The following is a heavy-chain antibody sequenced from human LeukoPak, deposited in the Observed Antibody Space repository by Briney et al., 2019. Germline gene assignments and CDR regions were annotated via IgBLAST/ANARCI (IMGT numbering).Heavy chain of an antibody. CDR3: ARVVLVTHVSSAAPRNAFDV. J-gene: IGHJ3*01. CDR2: INPSSGST. CDR1: GYTFTNYY. D-gene: IGHD2-2*01. Sequence: GASVKVSCKASGYTFTNYYMHWVRQAPGQGLEWMGVINPSSGSTSYAQKFQGRVTMTRDTSTSTVYVELSSLRSEDTAVYFCARVVLVTHVSSAAPRNAFDVWGQGTMVTVSS. V-gene: IGHV1-46*01.